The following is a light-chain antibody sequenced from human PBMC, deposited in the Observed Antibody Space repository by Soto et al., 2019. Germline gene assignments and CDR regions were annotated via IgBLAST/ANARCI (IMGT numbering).Light chain of an antibody. CDR1: KSISSNY. J-gene: IGKJ1*01. V-gene: IGKV3-20*01. CDR3: QQYGSSPRT. Sequence: EIVLTQSPGNLSMSPGERATLSCRASKSISSNYLAWYQQKPGQAPRLLIYGASSRATGIPDRFSGSGSGTDFTLTISRLEAEDFAVYYCQQYGSSPRTFGQGTKVEFK. CDR2: GAS.